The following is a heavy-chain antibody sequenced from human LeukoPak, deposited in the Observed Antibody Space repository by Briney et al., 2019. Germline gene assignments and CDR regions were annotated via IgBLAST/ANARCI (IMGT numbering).Heavy chain of an antibody. Sequence: PSETLSLTCAVSGGSFSGYYWSWIRQPPGKGLEWIGEINHSGSTNYNPTLKSRVTISVDTSKNQFSLKLSSVTAADTAVYYCVRDLYGDDFFDYWGQGTLVTVSS. V-gene: IGHV4-34*01. CDR1: GGSFSGYY. D-gene: IGHD4-17*01. CDR2: INHSGST. CDR3: VRDLYGDDFFDY. J-gene: IGHJ4*02.